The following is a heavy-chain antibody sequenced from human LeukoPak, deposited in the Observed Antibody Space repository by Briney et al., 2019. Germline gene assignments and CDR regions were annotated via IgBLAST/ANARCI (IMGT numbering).Heavy chain of an antibody. J-gene: IGHJ4*02. Sequence: PGGSLRLSXAASGFTFSDAWMNWVRQAPGKGLEWVGRIKSKTDGGTTDFAAPVKGRFTISRDDSINTLYLQMNSLKTEDTAVYYCTAFFYPYGPRRYFDYWGRGTLVTVSS. CDR2: IKSKTDGGTT. CDR1: GFTFSDAW. V-gene: IGHV3-15*01. D-gene: IGHD4-17*01. CDR3: TAFFYPYGPRRYFDY.